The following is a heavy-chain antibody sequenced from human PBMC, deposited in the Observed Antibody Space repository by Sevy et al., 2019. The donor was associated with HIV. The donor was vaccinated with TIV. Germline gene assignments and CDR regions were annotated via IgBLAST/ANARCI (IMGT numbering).Heavy chain of an antibody. J-gene: IGHJ4*02. CDR2: IKYDGSEK. CDR1: GFTFNRYW. V-gene: IGHV3-7*04. Sequence: GESLKISCAASGFTFNRYWMTWLRQAPGKGLEWLSTIKYDGSEKKYVDSVQGRFTISRDNAKNSLYLQMNSLRAEDTAIYYCARALLFEDSAYRPVDYWGQGSLVTVSS. CDR3: ARALLFEDSAYRPVDY. D-gene: IGHD3-10*02.